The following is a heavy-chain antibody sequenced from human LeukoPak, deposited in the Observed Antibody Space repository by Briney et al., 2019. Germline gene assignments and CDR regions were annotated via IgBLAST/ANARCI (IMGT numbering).Heavy chain of an antibody. Sequence: GGSLRLSCAASGFTFSSYGMHWVRQAPGKGLEWVAFIRYDGSSEYYADSVKGRFTISRDNSKNTLYLQMNSLSPEDTAVYHCAKDSSTYYYGSGSYGGSVNYWGQGTLVTVSS. CDR1: GFTFSSYG. J-gene: IGHJ4*02. V-gene: IGHV3-30*02. CDR3: AKDSSTYYYGSGSYGGSVNY. CDR2: IRYDGSSE. D-gene: IGHD3-10*01.